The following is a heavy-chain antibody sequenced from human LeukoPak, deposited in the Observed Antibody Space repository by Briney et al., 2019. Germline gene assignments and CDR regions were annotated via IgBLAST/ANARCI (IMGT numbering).Heavy chain of an antibody. V-gene: IGHV3-7*03. CDR3: ARGGGLDV. D-gene: IGHD3-16*01. CDR2: INHNGNVN. Sequence: GGSLSLSCAASGFTFSSYWMNWARQAPGKGLEWVASINHNGNVNYYVDSVKGRFTTSRDNAKNSLYLQMSNLRAEDTAVYFCARGGGLDVWGQGATVTVSS. J-gene: IGHJ6*02. CDR1: GFTFSSYW.